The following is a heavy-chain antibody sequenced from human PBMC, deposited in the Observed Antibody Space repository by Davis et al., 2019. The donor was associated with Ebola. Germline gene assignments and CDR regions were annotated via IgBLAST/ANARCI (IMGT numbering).Heavy chain of an antibody. V-gene: IGHV4-59*08. Sequence: PSETLSLTCTVSGGSISTHYWNWIRQPPGKGLEWIGYVDYSGSTNYNPSLKSRVTISVDTSKNQFSLNLSSVTAADTAVYYCAGRVEMTLGGSYNWFDSWGQGTLVTVSS. CDR2: VDYSGST. J-gene: IGHJ5*01. CDR1: GGSISTHY. CDR3: AGRVEMTLGGSYNWFDS. D-gene: IGHD1-26*01.